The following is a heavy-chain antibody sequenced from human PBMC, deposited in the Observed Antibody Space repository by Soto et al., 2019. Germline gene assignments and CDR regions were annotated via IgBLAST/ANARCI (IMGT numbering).Heavy chain of an antibody. D-gene: IGHD5-12*01. CDR3: ARHQMATITSFDY. CDR2: IYYSGST. CDR1: GGSISSYY. J-gene: IGHJ4*02. V-gene: IGHV4-59*08. Sequence: SETLSLTCTVYGGSISSYYWSWIRQPPGKGLEWIGYIYYSGSTNYNPSIKRRITISVDTSKNQISQKLSSLTAADTAVYYCARHQMATITSFDYGGQGTLVTVS.